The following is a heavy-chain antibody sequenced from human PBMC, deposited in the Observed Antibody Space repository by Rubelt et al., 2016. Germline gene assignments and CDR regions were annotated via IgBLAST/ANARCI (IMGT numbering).Heavy chain of an antibody. D-gene: IGHD2-21*02. Sequence: QVQLVQSGADVKKPGASVKVSCRASGYTFTNYAIHWVRQAPGQRPEWMGWINGGNGDTTYSQKFQGRVSITRDTSATMAYLELSSLTSEDTAVYFCATRPAPATAIGPFDVWGQGTTVTVSS. CDR3: ATRPAPATAIGPFDV. CDR1: GYTFTNYA. J-gene: IGHJ6*02. CDR2: INGGNGDT. V-gene: IGHV1-3*01.